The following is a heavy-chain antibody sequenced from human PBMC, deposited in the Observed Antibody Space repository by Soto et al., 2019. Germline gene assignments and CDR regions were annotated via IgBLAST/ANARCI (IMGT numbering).Heavy chain of an antibody. Sequence: GGSLRLSCAAAGFNFYNYGMHWVRQAPGKGLEWLAVIRDDGVNKYYAESGKGRFTISRDNPKSTVYLQMDSLRVEDTAVYYCARALGCAHYFCYGMDVWGQGTTVTVSS. D-gene: IGHD2-15*01. V-gene: IGHV3-33*01. CDR2: IRDDGVNK. CDR1: GFNFYNYG. CDR3: ARALGCAHYFCYGMDV. J-gene: IGHJ6*02.